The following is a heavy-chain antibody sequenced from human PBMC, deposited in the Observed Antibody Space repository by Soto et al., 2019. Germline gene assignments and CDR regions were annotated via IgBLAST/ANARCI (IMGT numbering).Heavy chain of an antibody. J-gene: IGHJ4*02. Sequence: ASVKVSCKASGYTFTTYAMHWVRQAPGQRLEWMGWINAGNGDTKYSQKFQGRITITRDTSASTAYMELSSLRSEDTAVYYCARGATSSWPFDSWGQGTLVTVSS. CDR3: ARGATSSWPFDS. CDR2: INAGNGDT. CDR1: GYTFTTYA. D-gene: IGHD6-13*01. V-gene: IGHV1-3*01.